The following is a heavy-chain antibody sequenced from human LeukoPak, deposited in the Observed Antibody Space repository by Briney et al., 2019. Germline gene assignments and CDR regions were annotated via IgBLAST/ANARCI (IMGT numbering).Heavy chain of an antibody. CDR2: INPSGGST. CDR1: GYTFTSYY. V-gene: IGHV1-46*01. Sequence: ASVKVSCKASGYTFTSYYMDWVRQAPGQGLEWMGIINPSGGSTSYAQKFQGRVTMTRDMSTSTVYMELSSLRSEDTAVYYCARPQQLSAFDIWGQGTMVTVSS. D-gene: IGHD6-13*01. J-gene: IGHJ3*02. CDR3: ARPQQLSAFDI.